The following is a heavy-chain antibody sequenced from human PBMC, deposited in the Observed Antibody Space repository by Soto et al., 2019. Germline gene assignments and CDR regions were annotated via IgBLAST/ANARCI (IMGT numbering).Heavy chain of an antibody. CDR3: ARAHSDLQLQYGMDV. Sequence: QVQLQESGPGLVKPSQTLSLTCTVSGGSISSGDYYWSWIRQPPGKGLEWIGYIYYSGSTYYNPSPKSRVTISVDTSKNQFSLKLSSVTAADTAVYYCARAHSDLQLQYGMDVWGQGTTVTVSS. J-gene: IGHJ6*02. D-gene: IGHD5-18*01. CDR1: GGSISSGDYY. CDR2: IYYSGST. V-gene: IGHV4-30-4*01.